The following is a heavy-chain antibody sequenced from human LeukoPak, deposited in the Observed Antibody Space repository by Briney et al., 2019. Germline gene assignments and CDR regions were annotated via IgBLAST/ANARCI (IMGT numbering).Heavy chain of an antibody. CDR1: GFTFSSYG. V-gene: IGHV3-21*01. Sequence: PGGSLRLSCAASGFTFSSYGMNWVRQAPGKGLEWVSSIAGSSGYISYADSVKGRFTISRDNAKKSLYLQMTSLTAEDTAVYYCARDRGAYCGGDCYVGFDYWGRGTLVTVSS. J-gene: IGHJ4*02. CDR2: IAGSSGYI. D-gene: IGHD2-21*02. CDR3: ARDRGAYCGGDCYVGFDY.